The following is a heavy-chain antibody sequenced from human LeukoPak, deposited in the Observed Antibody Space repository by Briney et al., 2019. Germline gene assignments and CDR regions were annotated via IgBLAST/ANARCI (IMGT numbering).Heavy chain of an antibody. Sequence: GASVTVSCKVSGYTLTELSMHWVRQAPGKGLEWMGGFDPEDGETIYAQKFQGRVTMTEDTSTDTAYMELSSLRSEDTAVYYCATDGGIGKGVAVAGYWGQGTLVTVSS. D-gene: IGHD6-19*01. V-gene: IGHV1-24*01. CDR1: GYTLTELS. CDR2: FDPEDGET. J-gene: IGHJ4*02. CDR3: ATDGGIGKGVAVAGY.